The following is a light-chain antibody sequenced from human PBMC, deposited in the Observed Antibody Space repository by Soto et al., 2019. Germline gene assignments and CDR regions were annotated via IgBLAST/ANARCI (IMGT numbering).Light chain of an antibody. Sequence: DIQMTQSPSSLSASVGDRVTITCRASQSISSYLNWYQQKPGKAPKILIYAASSLQSGVPSRFSGNGSATDFTVNISSLQPEDFATYYCQQSYSTPRYTFGQGTKLEIK. CDR2: AAS. V-gene: IGKV1-39*01. CDR3: QQSYSTPRYT. CDR1: QSISSY. J-gene: IGKJ2*01.